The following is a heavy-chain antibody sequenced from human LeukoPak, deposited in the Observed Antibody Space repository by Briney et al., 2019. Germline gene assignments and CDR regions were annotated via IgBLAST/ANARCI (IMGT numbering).Heavy chain of an antibody. CDR1: GVIFSSYA. D-gene: IGHD4-17*01. V-gene: IGHV3-23*01. CDR3: AKDRTVTIRYVFDI. CDR2: ISGSGGST. J-gene: IGHJ3*02. Sequence: AGGSLRLSCAASGVIFSSYAMSWVRQAPGKGLEWVSGISGSGGSTYYADSVKGRFTISRDNSKNTLYLQMNSLRAEDTAVYYCAKDRTVTIRYVFDIWGQGTMVTVSS.